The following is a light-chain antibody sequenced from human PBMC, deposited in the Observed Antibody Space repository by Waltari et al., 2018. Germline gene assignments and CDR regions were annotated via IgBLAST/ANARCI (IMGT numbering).Light chain of an antibody. Sequence: QSMLTQPPSASGSPGQRVSISCSGGSHNIGSNALNWYKQLPGTAPKLLMYSHVIRPSGVPDRFSGSRSGTPGSLAISGLQSEDEADYYCAAWDDSLKVVLFGGGTKLTVL. CDR2: SHV. V-gene: IGLV1-44*01. J-gene: IGLJ2*01. CDR3: AAWDDSLKVVL. CDR1: SHNIGSNA.